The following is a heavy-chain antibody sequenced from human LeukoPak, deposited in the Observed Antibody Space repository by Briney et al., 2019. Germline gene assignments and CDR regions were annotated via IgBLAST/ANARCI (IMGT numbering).Heavy chain of an antibody. J-gene: IGHJ4*02. D-gene: IGHD1-26*01. Sequence: SETLSLTCTVSGGSISSSSYYWGWIRQPPGKGLEWIGSIYYSGSTNYNPSLKSRVTISVDTSKNQFSLKLSSVTAADTAVYYCARVGAIPFDYWGQGTLVTVSS. CDR3: ARVGAIPFDY. CDR2: IYYSGST. CDR1: GGSISSSSYY. V-gene: IGHV4-39*07.